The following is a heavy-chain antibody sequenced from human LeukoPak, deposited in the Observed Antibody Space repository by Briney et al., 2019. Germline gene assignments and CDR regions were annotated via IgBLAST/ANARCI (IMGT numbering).Heavy chain of an antibody. CDR3: ARVGAGYIIDY. J-gene: IGHJ4*02. CDR1: GGSISSYY. Sequence: SETLSLTCTVSGGSISSYYWSWIRQPPGKGLEWIGYIYYSGSTNYNPSFKSRVTISVDTSKNQFSLKLSSVTAADTAVYYCARVGAGYIIDYWGQGTLVTVSS. V-gene: IGHV4-59*01. CDR2: IYYSGST. D-gene: IGHD5-24*01.